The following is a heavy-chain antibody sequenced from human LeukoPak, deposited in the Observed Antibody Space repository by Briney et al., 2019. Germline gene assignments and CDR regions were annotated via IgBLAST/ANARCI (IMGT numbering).Heavy chain of an antibody. Sequence: ASVKVSCKASGYTFTGYYMHWVRQAPGQGLEWMGWINPNSGGTNYAQEFQGRVTMTRDTSISTAYMELSRLRSDDTAVYYCASITIFGVEDAFDIWGQGTMVTVSS. CDR3: ASITIFGVEDAFDI. V-gene: IGHV1-2*02. D-gene: IGHD3-3*01. J-gene: IGHJ3*02. CDR1: GYTFTGYY. CDR2: INPNSGGT.